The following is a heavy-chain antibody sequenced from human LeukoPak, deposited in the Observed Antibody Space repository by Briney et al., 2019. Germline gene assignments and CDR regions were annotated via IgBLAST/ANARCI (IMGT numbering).Heavy chain of an antibody. J-gene: IGHJ4*02. Sequence: GGSLRLSCAASGFTFSSYAMHWVRQAPGKGLEWVANINQHGSEKYYLDSVKGRFTISRDNTKNSVYLQMNSLRAEDTAVYYCARGADFFDYWGQGTLVTVSS. V-gene: IGHV3-7*01. CDR1: GFTFSSYA. CDR3: ARGADFFDY. D-gene: IGHD3/OR15-3a*01. CDR2: INQHGSEK.